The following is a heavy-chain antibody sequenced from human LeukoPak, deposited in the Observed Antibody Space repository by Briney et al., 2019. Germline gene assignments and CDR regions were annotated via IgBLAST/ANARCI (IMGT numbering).Heavy chain of an antibody. CDR3: ARDKGAAPEERSDY. J-gene: IGHJ4*02. V-gene: IGHV3-74*01. CDR2: ISSDGSDI. Sequence: GGSLRLSCVVYGFTFSSSWMHWVRQAPGRGLVYVSRISSDGSDIFYADSVKGRFTISRDNSKNMLYLQMNSLRAEDTAVYYCARDKGAAPEERSDYWGQGTLVTVSS. D-gene: IGHD1-26*01. CDR1: GFTFSSSW.